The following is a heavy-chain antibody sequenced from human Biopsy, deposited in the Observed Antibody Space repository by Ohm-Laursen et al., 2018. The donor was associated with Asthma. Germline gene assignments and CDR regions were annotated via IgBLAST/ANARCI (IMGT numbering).Heavy chain of an antibody. CDR2: SSYSGFR. Sequence: GTLSLTCTFSGGSINSDYWSWIRQRPGKGLEWMWLSSYSGFRKYNPSLKSRVTISVDTSKNQLSLNLTSVIAADTAVYYCARDQGDSKFDYWGQGILVTVSS. CDR1: GGSINSDY. D-gene: IGHD3-16*01. J-gene: IGHJ4*02. V-gene: IGHV4-59*01. CDR3: ARDQGDSKFDY.